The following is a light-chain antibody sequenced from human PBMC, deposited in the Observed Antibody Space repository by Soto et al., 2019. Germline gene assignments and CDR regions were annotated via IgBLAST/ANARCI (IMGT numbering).Light chain of an antibody. Sequence: DIQMTQSLSSLSASVGDRVTITCRASQTIASYVNWYQQKPGKAPKVLIYAASNLESGVPSRFSVSGSGTDFTLTISNLQPEDFATYYCQQCYGIPWTFGQGTKVELK. CDR3: QQCYGIPWT. CDR2: AAS. CDR1: QTIASY. V-gene: IGKV1-39*01. J-gene: IGKJ1*01.